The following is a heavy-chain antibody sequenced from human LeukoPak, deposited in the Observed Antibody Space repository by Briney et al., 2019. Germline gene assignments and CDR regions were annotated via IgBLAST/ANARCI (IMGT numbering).Heavy chain of an antibody. CDR1: EFTFSSYA. V-gene: IGHV3-30*04. CDR2: ISYDGSNK. Sequence: PGGSLRLSCAASEFTFSSYAMHWVRQAPGKGLEWVAVISYDGSNKYYADSVKGRFTISRDNSKNTLYLQMNSLRAEDTAVYYCARGIAVAGTLFDYWGQGTLVTVSS. D-gene: IGHD6-19*01. CDR3: ARGIAVAGTLFDY. J-gene: IGHJ4*02.